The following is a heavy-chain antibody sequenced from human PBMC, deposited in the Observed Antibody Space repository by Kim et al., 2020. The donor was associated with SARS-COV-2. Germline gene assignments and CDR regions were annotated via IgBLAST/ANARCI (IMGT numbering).Heavy chain of an antibody. CDR1: GGSISSSSYY. Sequence: SETLSLTCTVSGGSISSSSYYWGWIRQPPGKGLEWIGSIYYSGSTYYNPSLKSRVTISVDTSKNQFSLKLSSVTAADTAVYYCARRGSADFWSGLGWRWDWFDPWGQGTLVTVSS. V-gene: IGHV4-39*01. CDR3: ARRGSADFWSGLGWRWDWFDP. J-gene: IGHJ5*02. D-gene: IGHD3-3*01. CDR2: IYYSGST.